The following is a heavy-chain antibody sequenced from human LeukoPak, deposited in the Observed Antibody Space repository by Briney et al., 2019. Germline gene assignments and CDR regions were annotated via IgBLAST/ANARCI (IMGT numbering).Heavy chain of an antibody. CDR2: ISSSGSTI. V-gene: IGHV3-48*03. J-gene: IGHJ6*02. Sequence: PGGSLRLSCAASGFTFSSYEMNWVRQAPGKGLEWVSYISSSGSTIYYADSVKGRFTISRDNAKNSLYLQMNSLRAEDTAVYYCAKDQVVTPGGLYGMDVWGQGTTVTVSS. D-gene: IGHD4-23*01. CDR3: AKDQVVTPGGLYGMDV. CDR1: GFTFSSYE.